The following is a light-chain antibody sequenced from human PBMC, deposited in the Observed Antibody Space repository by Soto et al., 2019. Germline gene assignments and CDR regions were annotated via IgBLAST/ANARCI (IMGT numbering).Light chain of an antibody. Sequence: ESVLTQSPGTLSLSPGERATLSCRASQSVSSSYLAWYQQKPGQAPRLLIYGASSRATGIPDRFSGSGSGTEFTRTISRLEHADFAVYSCQQYGSSPDTFGQGTNLDIK. V-gene: IGKV3-20*01. CDR1: QSVSSSY. CDR2: GAS. CDR3: QQYGSSPDT. J-gene: IGKJ2*01.